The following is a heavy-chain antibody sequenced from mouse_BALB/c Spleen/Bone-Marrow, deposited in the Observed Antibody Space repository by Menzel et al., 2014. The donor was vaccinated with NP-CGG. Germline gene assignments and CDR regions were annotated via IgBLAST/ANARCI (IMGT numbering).Heavy chain of an antibody. CDR2: ICRGSGTI. CDR3: TRKGALITHYYAMDD. J-gene: IGHJ4*01. D-gene: IGHD2-4*01. V-gene: IGHV5-17*02. Sequence: EVQLEQSGGGLVQPGGSRKLSCTASGFTFSSFGMHWVRQAPEKGLEWVAYICRGSGTIYYDDTVKGRSTISADDPSNTLSFQMTSLRSEDTAMYYCTRKGALITHYYAMDDWGPGTSVTVSS. CDR1: GFTFSSFG.